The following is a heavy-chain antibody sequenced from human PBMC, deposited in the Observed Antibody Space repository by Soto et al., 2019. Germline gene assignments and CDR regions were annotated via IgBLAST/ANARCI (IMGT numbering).Heavy chain of an antibody. J-gene: IGHJ6*02. CDR2: INHSGST. V-gene: IGHV4-34*01. Sequence: ASETLSLTCAVYGGSFSGYYWSWIRQPPGKGLEWIGEINHSGSTNYNPSLKSRVTISVDTSKNQFSLKLSSVTAADTAVYYCASITMVRGAIRQYYYYYGMDVWGQGTTVTVSS. D-gene: IGHD3-10*01. CDR3: ASITMVRGAIRQYYYYYGMDV. CDR1: GGSFSGYY.